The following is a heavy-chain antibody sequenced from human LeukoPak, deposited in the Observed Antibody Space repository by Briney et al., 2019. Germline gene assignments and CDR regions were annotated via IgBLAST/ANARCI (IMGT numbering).Heavy chain of an antibody. CDR1: GASISRSNYY. D-gene: IGHD1-26*01. CDR3: ATGRYYLFVY. J-gene: IGHJ4*02. Sequence: SETLSLTCTVSGASISRSNYYWGWIRQPPGKGLEWFASGFYSEGTYDNPSLKSRFTISVDTSKHPFSLKLRSVTAAATAVHYCATGRYYLFVYWGQGTLVTVSS. V-gene: IGHV4-39*01. CDR2: GFYSEGT.